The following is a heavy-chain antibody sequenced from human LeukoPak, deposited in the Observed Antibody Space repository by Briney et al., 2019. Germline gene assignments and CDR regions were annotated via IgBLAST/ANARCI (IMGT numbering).Heavy chain of an antibody. D-gene: IGHD4-17*01. J-gene: IGHJ6*02. Sequence: GASVKVSFKASGGTFSSYAISWVRQAPGQGLEWMGRIIPILGIANYAQKFQGRVTITADKSTSTAYMELSSLRSEDTAVYYCARVRHDYGDYGMDVWGQGTTVTVSS. CDR3: ARVRHDYGDYGMDV. CDR1: GGTFSSYA. V-gene: IGHV1-69*04. CDR2: IIPILGIA.